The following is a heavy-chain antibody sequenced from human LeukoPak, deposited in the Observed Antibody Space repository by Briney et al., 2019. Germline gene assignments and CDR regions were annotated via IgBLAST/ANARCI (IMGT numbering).Heavy chain of an antibody. Sequence: PGGSLRLSCAASGFTFSTYSMNWVRQAPGMGLEWVSFISSSSSYTYYADSVKGRFTISRDNAKNSLYLQMNSLRAEDTAVYYCARVDDYYDSSGFFGYFDYWGQGTLVTVSS. D-gene: IGHD3-22*01. CDR3: ARVDDYYDSSGFFGYFDY. J-gene: IGHJ4*02. CDR2: ISSSSSYT. V-gene: IGHV3-21*01. CDR1: GFTFSTYS.